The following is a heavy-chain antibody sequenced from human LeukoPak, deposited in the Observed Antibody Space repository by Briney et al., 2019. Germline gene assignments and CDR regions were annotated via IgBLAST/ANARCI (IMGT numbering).Heavy chain of an antibody. V-gene: IGHV3-7*01. J-gene: IGHJ5*02. CDR2: IKQDGSEK. CDR3: AREAGDSSGWYNWFDP. CDR1: GFTFSSYW. D-gene: IGHD6-19*01. Sequence: LPGGSLRLSCAASGFTFSSYWMSWVRQPPGKGREWVANIKQDGSEKNYVDSVKGRFTISRDNAKNSLYPQMNSLRAEDTAVYYCAREAGDSSGWYNWFDPWGQGTLVTVSS.